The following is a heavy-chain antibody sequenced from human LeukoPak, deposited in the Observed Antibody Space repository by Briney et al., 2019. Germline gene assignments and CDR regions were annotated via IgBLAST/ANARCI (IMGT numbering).Heavy chain of an antibody. CDR2: IYTSGST. D-gene: IGHD1-26*01. CDR3: ARDGDSGSYIDY. J-gene: IGHJ4*02. Sequence: SETLSLTCTVSGGSISTYYWSWIRQPAGKGLEWIGRIYTSGSTNYNPSLKSRVTMSVDTSKNQFSLKLSSVTAADTAVYYCARDGDSGSYIDYWGQGTLVTVSS. CDR1: GGSISTYY. V-gene: IGHV4-4*07.